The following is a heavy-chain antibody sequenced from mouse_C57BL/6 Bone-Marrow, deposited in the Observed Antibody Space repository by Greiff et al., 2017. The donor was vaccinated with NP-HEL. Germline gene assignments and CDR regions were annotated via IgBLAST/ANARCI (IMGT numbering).Heavy chain of an antibody. V-gene: IGHV1-59*01. CDR3: ARWSYYYGFFAY. CDR1: GYTFTSYW. J-gene: IGHJ3*01. Sequence: QVQLQQPGAELVRPGTSVKLSCKASGYTFTSYWMHWVKQRPGQGLEWIGVIDPSDSYTNYNQKFKGKATLTVDTSSSTAYRQLSSLTSEDSAVYYCARWSYYYGFFAYWGQGTLVTVSA. D-gene: IGHD1-2*01. CDR2: IDPSDSYT.